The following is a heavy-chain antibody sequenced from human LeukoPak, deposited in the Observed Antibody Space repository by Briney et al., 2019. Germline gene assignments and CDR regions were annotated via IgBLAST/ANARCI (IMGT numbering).Heavy chain of an antibody. CDR1: GVSISSYY. CDR3: ARDWRYCSGGSCSYYFDY. V-gene: IGHV4-4*07. J-gene: IGHJ4*02. CDR2: IYTSGSP. Sequence: SETLSLACTVSGVSISSYYCSWIRQPAGKGREWIGRIYTSGSPNYNPSLNSRVTISVDKSKNHLSLNLSSVTVADTAVYYCARDWRYCSGGSCSYYFDYWGQGALVTVSS. D-gene: IGHD2-15*01.